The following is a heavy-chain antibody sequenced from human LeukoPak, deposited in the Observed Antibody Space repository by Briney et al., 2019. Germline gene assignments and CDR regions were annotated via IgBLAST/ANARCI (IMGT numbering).Heavy chain of an antibody. D-gene: IGHD3-10*02. CDR2: IYYSGST. V-gene: IGHV4-59*01. CDR3: ARDRGLTTSGGVGFDY. J-gene: IGHJ4*02. Sequence: SETLSLTCTVSGGSISSYYRNWIRQPPGKGLEWIGYIYYSGSTNYNSSLKSRVTISVDTSKNQFSLKLSSVTAADTAVYYCARDRGLTTSGGVGFDYWGQGTLVTVSS. CDR1: GGSISSYY.